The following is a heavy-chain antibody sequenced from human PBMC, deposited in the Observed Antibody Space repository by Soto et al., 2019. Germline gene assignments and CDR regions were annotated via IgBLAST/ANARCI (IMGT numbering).Heavy chain of an antibody. J-gene: IGHJ6*03. CDR1: GDSVSSNSAA. D-gene: IGHD6-19*01. CDR3: ARGVKWLVTRGYYYIDV. Sequence: PSQTLSLTCVISGDSVSSNSAAWNWIRLSPSRGLEWLARTYYRSRWYNDYAVSVRSRITVNPDTSKNQFSLQLTSVTPEDTAVYYCARGVKWLVTRGYYYIDVWGKGTTVTVSS. CDR2: TYYRSRWYN. V-gene: IGHV6-1*01.